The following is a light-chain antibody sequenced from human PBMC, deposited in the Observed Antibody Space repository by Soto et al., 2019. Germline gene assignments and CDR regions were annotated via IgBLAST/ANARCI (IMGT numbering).Light chain of an antibody. CDR1: QSIRSW. J-gene: IGKJ4*01. Sequence: DIQMTQSPSILSASVGDRVTITCRASQSIRSWLAWYQQKPGKAPKLLIYDAYSLESGVPSRFSGRRSGTEFTLTIAGLQPEDLATYYCQQYESYSPLTFGGGT. CDR3: QQYESYSPLT. CDR2: DAY. V-gene: IGKV1-5*01.